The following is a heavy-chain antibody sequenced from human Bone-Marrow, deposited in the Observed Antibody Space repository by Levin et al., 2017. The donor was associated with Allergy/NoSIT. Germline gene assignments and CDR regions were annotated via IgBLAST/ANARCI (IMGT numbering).Heavy chain of an antibody. V-gene: IGHV3-7*04. CDR1: GFMFSRYW. Sequence: ASVKVSCAASGFMFSRYWMSWVRQAPGKGLEWVANIKEDGSEKYYVDSVKGRFTISRDNANNSLYLQMKSLRAEDTAVYYCARDFRASGYSSNSYWGQGTLVTVSS. D-gene: IGHD6-13*01. CDR2: IKEDGSEK. CDR3: ARDFRASGYSSNSY. J-gene: IGHJ4*02.